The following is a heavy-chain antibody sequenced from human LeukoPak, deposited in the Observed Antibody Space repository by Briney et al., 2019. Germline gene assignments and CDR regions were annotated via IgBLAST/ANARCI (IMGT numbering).Heavy chain of an antibody. J-gene: IGHJ3*02. CDR2: IYYSGST. V-gene: IGHV4-59*08. CDR3: ARLKPASDAFDI. CDR1: GGSISSYY. D-gene: IGHD1-14*01. Sequence: SETLSLTCTVSGGSISSYYWSWIRQPPGKGLEWIGYIYYSGSTNYNPSLKSRVTISVDTSKNQFSLKLSSVTAADTAVYYYARLKPASDAFDIWGQGTMVTVSS.